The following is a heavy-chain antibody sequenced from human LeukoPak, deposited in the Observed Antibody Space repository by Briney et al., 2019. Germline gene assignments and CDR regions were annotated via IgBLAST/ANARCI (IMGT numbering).Heavy chain of an antibody. CDR1: GYTFTKYA. J-gene: IGHJ4*02. D-gene: IGHD6-19*01. Sequence: AASVKVSCKASGYTFTKYAINWVRQATGQGLEWMGWMSPDSGNTGYARKYEGRLTFTRDTSINTAYMELSRLTSDDTAIYYCARWEEISGWFPFDYWGQGTLVTVSS. V-gene: IGHV1-8*03. CDR2: MSPDSGNT. CDR3: ARWEEISGWFPFDY.